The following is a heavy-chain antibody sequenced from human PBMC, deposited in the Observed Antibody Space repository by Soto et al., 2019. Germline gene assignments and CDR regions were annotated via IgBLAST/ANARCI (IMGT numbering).Heavy chain of an antibody. D-gene: IGHD3-22*01. CDR3: VRDYYDTSGYPNTFDM. CDR2: IGGRTSDI. CDR1: GFTLSRHT. V-gene: IGHV3-21*01. J-gene: IGHJ3*02. Sequence: GGSLRLSCAASGFTLSRHTMNWVRQAPGKGLEWVSFIGGRTSDIYYADSVKGRFTISRDNAKNSLYLDLTRLRAEDTAVYFCVRDYYDTSGYPNTFDMWGQGTMVTVSS.